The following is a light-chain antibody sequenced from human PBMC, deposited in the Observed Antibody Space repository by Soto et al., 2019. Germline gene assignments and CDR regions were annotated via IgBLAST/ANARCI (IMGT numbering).Light chain of an antibody. Sequence: QSVLTQPASVSGSPGQSVTISCTGTSSDVGGYQYVSWYQQRPGKVPILMIYDVSKRPSGVPDRFSGSKSGITASLTISGLQAEDEADYYCCSYAGVYTFVFGSGTKVTVL. CDR3: CSYAGVYTFV. CDR1: SSDVGGYQY. CDR2: DVS. J-gene: IGLJ1*01. V-gene: IGLV2-11*01.